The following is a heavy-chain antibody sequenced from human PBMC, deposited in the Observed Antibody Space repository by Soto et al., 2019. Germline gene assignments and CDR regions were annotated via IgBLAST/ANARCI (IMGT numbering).Heavy chain of an antibody. V-gene: IGHV3-21*01. D-gene: IGHD5-12*01. J-gene: IGHJ4*02. CDR1: GFTFSSYS. Sequence: EVQLVESGGGLAKPGGSLRLSCAASGFTFSSYSMNWVRQAPGKGLEWVSSISSSSSYIYYADSVKGRFTISRDNAKNSLYLQMNSLRAEDTAVYYCARKYSGYDLAYFDYWGQGTLVTVSS. CDR2: ISSSSSYI. CDR3: ARKYSGYDLAYFDY.